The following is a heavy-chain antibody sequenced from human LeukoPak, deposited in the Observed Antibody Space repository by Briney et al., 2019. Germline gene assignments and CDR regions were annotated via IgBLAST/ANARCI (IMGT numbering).Heavy chain of an antibody. Sequence: SETLSLTCTVSGGSISSYYWSWIRQPAGKGLEWIGRIYTSGSTNYNPSLKSRVTMSVDTSKNQFSLKLSSVTAADTAVNYCARNMVRGVLFDYWGQGTLVTVSS. CDR2: IYTSGST. J-gene: IGHJ4*02. D-gene: IGHD3-10*01. CDR3: ARNMVRGVLFDY. CDR1: GGSISSYY. V-gene: IGHV4-4*07.